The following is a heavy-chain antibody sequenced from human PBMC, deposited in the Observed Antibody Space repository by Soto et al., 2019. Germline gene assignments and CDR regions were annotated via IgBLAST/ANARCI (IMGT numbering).Heavy chain of an antibody. V-gene: IGHV1-8*01. D-gene: IGHD6-6*01. J-gene: IGHJ6*02. CDR2: MNPNSGNT. CDR1: GYTFTSYD. Sequence: ASVKVSCKASGYTFTSYDINWVRQATGQGLEWMGWMNPNSGNTGYAQRFQGRVTMTRNTSISTAYMELSSLRSEDTAVYYCARQPHNKHSSASGSGYYYYYGRDGWRQGTTVTVAS. CDR3: ARQPHNKHSSASGSGYYYYYGRDG.